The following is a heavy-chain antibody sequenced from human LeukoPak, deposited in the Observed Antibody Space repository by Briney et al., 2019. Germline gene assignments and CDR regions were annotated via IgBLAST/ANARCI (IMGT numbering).Heavy chain of an antibody. V-gene: IGHV4-39*07. D-gene: IGHD4-11*01. CDR3: ARSSPPYNDHSNPLNWFDP. J-gene: IGHJ5*02. CDR1: GGSISSSSYY. CDR2: IYYSGST. Sequence: PSETLSLTCTVSGGSISSSSYYWGWIRQPPGKGLEWIGSIYYSGSTYYNPSLKSRVTISVDTSKNQFSLKLSSVTAADTAVYYCARSSPPYNDHSNPLNWFDPWGQGTLVTVSS.